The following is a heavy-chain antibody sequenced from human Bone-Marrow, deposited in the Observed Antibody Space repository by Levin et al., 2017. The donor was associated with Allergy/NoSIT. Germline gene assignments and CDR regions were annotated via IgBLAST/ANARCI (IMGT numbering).Heavy chain of an antibody. V-gene: IGHV3-23*01. J-gene: IGHJ6*02. CDR1: GLAFRNFA. CDR2: ITGSGGRL. CDR3: AKMKGAGSHYDYGMDV. Sequence: GGSLRLSCTASGLAFRNFAMSWVRQAPGKGLEWVAAITGSGGRLFYGDSVKGRFSISRDNSKNTMYLQMNSLRPEDTAVYYCAKMKGAGSHYDYGMDVWGQGTTVTVSS. D-gene: IGHD3-10*01.